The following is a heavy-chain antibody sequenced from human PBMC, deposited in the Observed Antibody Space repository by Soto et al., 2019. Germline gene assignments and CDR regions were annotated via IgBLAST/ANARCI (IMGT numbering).Heavy chain of an antibody. V-gene: IGHV3-74*01. Sequence: PLGSLRLSCAASGFSFCSHWMHWVRQAPGKRLVWVSHIGPDGSSTRDADSVQGRFTISRDNARNTLYLQMNSLRDEDTAVYYCARDSNWSYDYRGQGILVTVSS. CDR2: IGPDGSST. CDR1: GFSFCSHW. J-gene: IGHJ4*02. D-gene: IGHD6-13*01. CDR3: ARDSNWSYDY.